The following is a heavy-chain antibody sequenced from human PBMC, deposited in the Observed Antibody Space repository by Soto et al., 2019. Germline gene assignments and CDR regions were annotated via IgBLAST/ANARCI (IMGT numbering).Heavy chain of an antibody. CDR2: IYHSGST. CDR3: SRRPCQSDGFNI. CDR1: GGSISSGGYS. J-gene: IGHJ3*02. V-gene: IGHV4-30-2*01. Sequence: SETLSLTCAVSGGSISSGGYSWSWIRQPPGKGLEWIGYIYHSGSTYYNPSLKSRVTISVDRFTNQFSLKLSSVTAVDTAVYYYSRRPCQSDGFNIWGQGTMVTVSS.